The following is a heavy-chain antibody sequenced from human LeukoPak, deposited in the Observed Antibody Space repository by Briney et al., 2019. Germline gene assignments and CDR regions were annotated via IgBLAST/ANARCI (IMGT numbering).Heavy chain of an antibody. CDR1: GYTFTSYY. J-gene: IGHJ6*03. CDR2: INPSGGST. D-gene: IGHD4-11*01. CDR3: ARGMTTVKFFRSYYYYYMDV. Sequence: GASVKVSCKASGYTFTSYYMHWVRQAPGQGLEWMGIINPSGGSTSYAQKFQGRVTMTRNTSISTAYMELSSLRSEDTAVYYCARGMTTVKFFRSYYYYYMDVWGKGTTVTISS. V-gene: IGHV1-46*01.